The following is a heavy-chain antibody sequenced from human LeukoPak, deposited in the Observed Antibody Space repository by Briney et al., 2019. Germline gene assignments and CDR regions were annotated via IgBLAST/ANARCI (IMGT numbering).Heavy chain of an antibody. J-gene: IGHJ4*02. CDR1: GYSISSGYY. Sequence: SETLSLTCTVSGYSISSGYYWGWIRQPPGKGLEWIGSIYHSGSTYYNPSLKSRVTISVDTSKNQLSLKLSSVTAADTAVYYCARGGDSSSWGFDYWGQGTLVTVSS. CDR3: ARGGDSSSWGFDY. CDR2: IYHSGST. V-gene: IGHV4-38-2*02. D-gene: IGHD6-13*01.